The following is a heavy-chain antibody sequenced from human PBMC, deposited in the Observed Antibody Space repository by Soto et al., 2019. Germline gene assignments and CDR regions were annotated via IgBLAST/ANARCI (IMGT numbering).Heavy chain of an antibody. Sequence: QVQLVQSGAEVKKPGASVKVSCKASGSTFPSSAVSWVRQDPGQGLEWMGWINAHNGNTKYAQKFQGRLTMTTDTSTGTGYMELRSLRSDDTAIYFCAIADYGDPDYWGQGTLVTVSS. CDR1: GSTFPSSA. CDR2: INAHNGNT. J-gene: IGHJ4*02. V-gene: IGHV1-18*01. CDR3: AIADYGDPDY. D-gene: IGHD4-17*01.